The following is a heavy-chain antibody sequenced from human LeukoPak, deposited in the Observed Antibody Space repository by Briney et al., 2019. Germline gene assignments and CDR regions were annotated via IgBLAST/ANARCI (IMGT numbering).Heavy chain of an antibody. J-gene: IGHJ4*02. D-gene: IGHD5-24*01. CDR3: AKTPVGMVTLDY. Sequence: ASVKVSCKASGYTFTGYYMHWVRQAPGQGLEWMGWINPNSGGTNYAQKFQGRVTITADQSTSTAYMELSSLRSEDTAVYYCAKTPVGMVTLDYWGQGTLVTVSS. CDR2: INPNSGGT. CDR1: GYTFTGYY. V-gene: IGHV1-2*02.